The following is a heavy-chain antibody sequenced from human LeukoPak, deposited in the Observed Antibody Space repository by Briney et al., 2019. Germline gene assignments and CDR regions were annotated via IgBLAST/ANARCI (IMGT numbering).Heavy chain of an antibody. J-gene: IGHJ4*02. CDR1: EYTFTALTEYY. CDR2: INPNNVGT. V-gene: IGHV1-2*02. D-gene: IGHD1-26*01. CDR3: ARRLGGSSEGYEF. Sequence: ASVKLSYKASEYTFTALTEYYFHWVRQVPGQGLEWMGWINPNNVGTKYAQKFQGRVTMTRDMSMNTAYMELSSLTSDDTAVYYCARRLGGSSEGYEFWGQGPLVTVSS.